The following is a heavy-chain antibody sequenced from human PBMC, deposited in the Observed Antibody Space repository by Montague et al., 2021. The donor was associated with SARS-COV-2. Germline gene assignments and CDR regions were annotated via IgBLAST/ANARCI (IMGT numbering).Heavy chain of an antibody. CDR2: IKPDRGEK. Sequence: SLRLSCAASGFTFSSYWMSWVRQTPGKGLEWVANIKPDRGEKHYLDSXKGRFTISRDNAKNSLNLQMDSLRAEDTALYYCARDSRIVGATGGMDVWGQGTTVIVSS. CDR3: ARDSRIVGATGGMDV. V-gene: IGHV3-7*03. J-gene: IGHJ6*02. CDR1: GFTFSSYW. D-gene: IGHD1-26*01.